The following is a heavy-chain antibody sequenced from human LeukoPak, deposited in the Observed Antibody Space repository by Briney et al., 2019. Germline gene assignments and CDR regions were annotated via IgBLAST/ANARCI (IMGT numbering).Heavy chain of an antibody. CDR1: GVSISSNNW. Sequence: SETLSLTGAGSGVSISSNNWWNWVRQPPGKGLEWIGEIYHSGSSNYNPSLKGRVTISVDKSKNQLSLKLSSVSAADTAVYYCARLPDPWGQGTLVTVSS. V-gene: IGHV4-4*02. J-gene: IGHJ5*02. CDR2: IYHSGSS. CDR3: ARLPDP.